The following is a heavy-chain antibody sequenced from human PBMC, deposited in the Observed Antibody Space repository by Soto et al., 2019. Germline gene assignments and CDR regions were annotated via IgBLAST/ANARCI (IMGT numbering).Heavy chain of an antibody. D-gene: IGHD6-19*01. CDR2: IIPIFGTA. CDR3: ARGGYSSGWYRGHAFDI. J-gene: IGHJ3*02. V-gene: IGHV1-69*12. CDR1: GGTFSSYA. Sequence: QVQLVQSGAEVKKPGSSVKVSCKASGGTFSSYAISWVRQAPGQGLEWMGGIIPIFGTANYAQKFQGRVTITADESTSTAYMERSGLSSEDTAVYYCARGGYSSGWYRGHAFDIWGQGTMVTVSS.